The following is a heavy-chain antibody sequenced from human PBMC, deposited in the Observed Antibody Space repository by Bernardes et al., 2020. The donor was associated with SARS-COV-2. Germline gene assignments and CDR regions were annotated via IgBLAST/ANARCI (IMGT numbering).Heavy chain of an antibody. CDR2: ISSRSSSI. Sequence: GGSLRLSFAASGFTFSSYTMNWVRHAPGKWLALVSSISSRSSSIYYADSVKCRFTISRDNAKNSLYLQMNSLRAEDTAVYYCASVNDFWRGYGAFYYYYGMDVWGQGTTVTVSS. V-gene: IGHV3-21*06. CDR1: GFTFSSYT. J-gene: IGHJ6*02. CDR3: ASVNDFWRGYGAFYYYYGMDV. D-gene: IGHD3-3*01.